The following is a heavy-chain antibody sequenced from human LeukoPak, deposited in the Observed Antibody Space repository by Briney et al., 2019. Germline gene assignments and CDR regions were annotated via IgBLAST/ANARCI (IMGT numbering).Heavy chain of an antibody. CDR3: ARGALCSSTSCSSYYFDY. D-gene: IGHD2-2*01. Sequence: SVKVSCKASGGTFSSYAISWVRQAPGQGLEWMGRIIPILGIANYAQKFQGRVTITADKSTSTAYMELSSLRSEDTAVYYCARGALCSSTSCSSYYFDYWGQGTLVTASS. J-gene: IGHJ4*02. CDR2: IIPILGIA. V-gene: IGHV1-69*04. CDR1: GGTFSSYA.